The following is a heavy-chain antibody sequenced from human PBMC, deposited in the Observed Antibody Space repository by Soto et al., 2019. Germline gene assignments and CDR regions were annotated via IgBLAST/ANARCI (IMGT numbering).Heavy chain of an antibody. CDR1: GFTFSSYA. CDR3: AKAPPGYPNYYGDYGKYYYYYIDV. J-gene: IGHJ6*03. D-gene: IGHD4-17*01. Sequence: GGSLRLSCAASGFTFSSYAMSWVRQAPGKGLEWVSAISGSGGSTYYADSVKGRFTISRDNSKNTLYLQMNSLRAEDTAVYYCAKAPPGYPNYYGDYGKYYYYYIDVWGKGITVTVSS. CDR2: ISGSGGST. V-gene: IGHV3-23*01.